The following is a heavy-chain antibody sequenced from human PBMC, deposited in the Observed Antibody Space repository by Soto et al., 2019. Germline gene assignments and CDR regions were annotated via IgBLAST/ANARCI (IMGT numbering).Heavy chain of an antibody. V-gene: IGHV1-8*01. CDR1: GYTFTSYD. CDR2: MNPNNGNT. CDR3: VGTNFDWLLEDY. D-gene: IGHD3-9*01. Sequence: SVKVSCKASGYTFTSYDINWVRQATGQGLEWMGWMNPNNGNTSYAQKFQGRVTITRNTSTSTAYMELSSLRSEDTAVYYCVGTNFDWLLEDYWGQGTLVTVSS. J-gene: IGHJ4*02.